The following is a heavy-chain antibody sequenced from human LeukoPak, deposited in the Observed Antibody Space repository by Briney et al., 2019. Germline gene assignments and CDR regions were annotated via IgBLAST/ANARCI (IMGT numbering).Heavy chain of an antibody. CDR3: ARGRVDYYDSSGYYSDFDY. D-gene: IGHD3-22*01. CDR1: GGTFSSYA. CDR2: IIPILGIT. Sequence: LVKVSCKASGGTFSSYAISWVRQAPGQGLEWMGRIIPILGITNYAQKFQGRVTITADKSTSTAYMELSSLRSEDTAVYYCARGRVDYYDSSGYYSDFDYWGQGTLVTVSS. J-gene: IGHJ4*02. V-gene: IGHV1-69*04.